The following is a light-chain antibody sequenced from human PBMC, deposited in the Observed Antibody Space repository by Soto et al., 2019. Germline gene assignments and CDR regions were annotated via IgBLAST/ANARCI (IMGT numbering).Light chain of an antibody. CDR1: ISNIGSIT. V-gene: IGLV1-44*01. J-gene: IGLJ1*01. CDR3: AAWEDSQNGYV. CDR2: SSN. Sequence: QSVLTQPPSASGTPGQRVTISCSGSISNIGSITVNWYQHLPGTAPKLLIYSSNQRPSGVPDRFSGSESGTSASPAISGLPSADESDYDCAAWEDSQNGYVFGSGIKVTVL.